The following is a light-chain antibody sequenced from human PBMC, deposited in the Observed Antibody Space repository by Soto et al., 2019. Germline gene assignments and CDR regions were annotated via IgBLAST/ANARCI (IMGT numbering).Light chain of an antibody. CDR3: QTWDTAIHV. Sequence: MLTQSPSASASLGASVKLTCTLSSGHSSYAIAWHQQQPEKGPRYLMKLNSDGSHSKGDGIPDRFSGSSSGAERYLTISSLQSEDEADYYCQTWDTAIHVFGGGTKLTVL. CDR2: LNSDGSH. CDR1: SGHSSYA. J-gene: IGLJ2*01. V-gene: IGLV4-69*01.